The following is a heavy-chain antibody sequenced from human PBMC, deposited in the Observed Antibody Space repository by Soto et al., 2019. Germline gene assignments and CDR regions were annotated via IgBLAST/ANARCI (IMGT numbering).Heavy chain of an antibody. V-gene: IGHV3-30*18. D-gene: IGHD3-10*01. CDR3: AKVVGSF. Sequence: VGSLRLSCAASRFTFSSFAMHWVRQAPGKGLEWVAVISYDGSDEYYADSVEGRFTISRDNSKNTLYLQMNSLKTEDTAVYYCAKVVGSFGGQGTLVAASS. J-gene: IGHJ1*01. CDR2: ISYDGSDE. CDR1: RFTFSSFA.